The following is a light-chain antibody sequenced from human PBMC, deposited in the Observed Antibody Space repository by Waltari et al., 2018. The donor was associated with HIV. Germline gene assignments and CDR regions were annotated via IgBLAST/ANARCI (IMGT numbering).Light chain of an antibody. CDR1: SSNIGSNY. Sequence: SVLPQPPSASGTPGQRVTISCSGASSNIGSNYVYWYQELPGTAPKLLIYRTDQRPSGVPDRFSGSKSGTSASLAISGLRSEDEADYYCAAWDDSLSALFGGGTKLTVL. J-gene: IGLJ2*01. V-gene: IGLV1-47*01. CDR3: AAWDDSLSAL. CDR2: RTD.